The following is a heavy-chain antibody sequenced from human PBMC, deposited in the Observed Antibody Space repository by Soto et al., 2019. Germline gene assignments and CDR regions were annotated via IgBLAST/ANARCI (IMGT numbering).Heavy chain of an antibody. CDR1: GDTVSSNSVA. CDR2: TYYRSRWYS. D-gene: IGHD2-15*01. V-gene: IGHV6-1*01. Sequence: PSQTLSLTCVGSGDTVSSNSVAWNWVRQSPSRGLEWLGRTYYRSRWYSDYAVSVRSRIDINADTSKNQVSLQLNSVTPEDTAVYYCARSEEDSDYYYYGMDVWDQGTTVTVSS. J-gene: IGHJ6*02. CDR3: ARSEEDSDYYYYGMDV.